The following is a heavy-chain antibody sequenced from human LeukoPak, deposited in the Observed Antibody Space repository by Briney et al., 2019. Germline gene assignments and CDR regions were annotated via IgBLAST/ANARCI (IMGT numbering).Heavy chain of an antibody. CDR3: ASYNSSWILYFQH. J-gene: IGHJ1*01. D-gene: IGHD6-13*01. CDR1: GGSISSGGYY. Sequence: PSETLSLTCTVSGGSISSGGYYWSWIRQHPGKGLEWIGYIYYSGSTYYNPSLKSRVTISVDKSKNQFSLKLSSVTAADTAVYYCASYNSSWILYFQHWGQGTLVTVSS. CDR2: IYYSGST. V-gene: IGHV4-31*03.